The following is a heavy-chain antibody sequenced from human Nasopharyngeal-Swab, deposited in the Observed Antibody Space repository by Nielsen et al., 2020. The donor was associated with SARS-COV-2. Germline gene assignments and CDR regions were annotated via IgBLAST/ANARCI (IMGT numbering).Heavy chain of an antibody. J-gene: IGHJ4*02. V-gene: IGHV3-30-3*01. D-gene: IGHD2-2*01. CDR2: ISYDGSNT. Sequence: GGSLRLSCEASGFTFSSYAMHWVRQAPGKGLEWVAVISYDGSNTYYADSVKGRFTISRDNSKNTLYVQMNSLRAEDTAVYYCARGGFRSTIVVPAALSGYWGQGTRVTVSS. CDR3: ARGGFRSTIVVPAALSGY. CDR1: GFTFSSYA.